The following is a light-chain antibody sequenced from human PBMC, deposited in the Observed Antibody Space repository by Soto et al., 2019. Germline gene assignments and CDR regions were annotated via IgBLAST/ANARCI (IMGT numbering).Light chain of an antibody. CDR1: SSDVGGYNY. J-gene: IGLJ1*01. Sequence: QSALTQPASVSGSPGQSITISCTGTSSDVGGYNYVSWYQQHPGKAPKLMIYDVSNRPSGGSNRFSGSKSGNTASLTISGLQAEDEADYYCSSYTSSSTVVGTGTKVTVL. V-gene: IGLV2-14*01. CDR3: SSYTSSSTV. CDR2: DVS.